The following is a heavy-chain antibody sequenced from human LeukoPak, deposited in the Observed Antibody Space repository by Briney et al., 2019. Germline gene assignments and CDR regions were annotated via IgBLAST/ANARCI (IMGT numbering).Heavy chain of an antibody. D-gene: IGHD2-2*01. Sequence: PGGSLRLSCAASGFTFSSYSMNWVRQAPGKGLEWVSSISSSSSDIYYADSVKGRFTISRDNSKNTLYLQMNSLRAEDTAVYYCAKSTVPAAIYWFDPWGQGTLVTVSS. CDR2: ISSSSSDI. CDR1: GFTFSSYS. V-gene: IGHV3-21*04. J-gene: IGHJ5*02. CDR3: AKSTVPAAIYWFDP.